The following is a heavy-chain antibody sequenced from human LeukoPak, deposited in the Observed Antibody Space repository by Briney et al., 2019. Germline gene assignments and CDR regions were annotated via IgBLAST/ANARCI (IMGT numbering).Heavy chain of an antibody. CDR2: ISSSSSYI. V-gene: IGHV3-21*04. CDR3: AKGPRTVRFGDRHKGIFDY. CDR1: GFTFSSYS. D-gene: IGHD3-10*01. Sequence: GGSLRLSCAASGFTFSSYSMNWVRQAPGKGLEWVSSISSSSSYIYYADSVKGRFTISRDNAKNSLYLQMNSLRAEDTAVYYCAKGPRTVRFGDRHKGIFDYWGQGTLVTVSS. J-gene: IGHJ4*02.